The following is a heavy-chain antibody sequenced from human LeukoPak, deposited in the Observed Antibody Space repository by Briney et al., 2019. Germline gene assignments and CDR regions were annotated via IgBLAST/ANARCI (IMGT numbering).Heavy chain of an antibody. J-gene: IGHJ4*02. D-gene: IGHD3-22*01. Sequence: GASVKVSCKASGYTFTSYYMHWVRQPPGQGLEWMGIINPSGGSTSYAQKFQGRVTMTRDTSTSTVYMELSSLRSEDTAVYYCARDPGEADSSGYYSISDYWGQGTLVTVSS. CDR3: ARDPGEADSSGYYSISDY. CDR2: INPSGGST. V-gene: IGHV1-46*01. CDR1: GYTFTSYY.